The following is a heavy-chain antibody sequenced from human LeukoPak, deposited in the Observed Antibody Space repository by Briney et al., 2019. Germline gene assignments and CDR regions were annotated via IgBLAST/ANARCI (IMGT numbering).Heavy chain of an antibody. Sequence: GGSLRLSCAASGFTFDDYAMHWVRQAPGKGLEWVSGISWNSGSIGYADSVKGRFTISRDNAKNSLYLQMNSLRAEDTALYYCAKDIGGHNNHSKNRPTLYYYYYGMDVWGQGTTVTVSS. V-gene: IGHV3-9*01. D-gene: IGHD1-14*01. CDR2: ISWNSGSI. J-gene: IGHJ6*02. CDR3: AKDIGGHNNHSKNRPTLYYYYYGMDV. CDR1: GFTFDDYA.